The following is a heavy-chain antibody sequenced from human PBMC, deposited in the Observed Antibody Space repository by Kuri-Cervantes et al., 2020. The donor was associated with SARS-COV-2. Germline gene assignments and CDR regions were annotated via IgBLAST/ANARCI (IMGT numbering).Heavy chain of an antibody. D-gene: IGHD2-2*01. CDR3: ARGGLVPAASDAFDI. J-gene: IGHJ3*02. V-gene: IGHV1-46*03. CDR1: GYTFTTYY. Sequence: ASVKVSCKASGYTFTTYYMHWVRQAPGQGLEWMGIINPSGGSTSYAQKFQGRVTMTRDTSTSTVYMQLSSLRSGDTAVYYCARGGLVPAASDAFDIWGQGTMVTVSS. CDR2: INPSGGST.